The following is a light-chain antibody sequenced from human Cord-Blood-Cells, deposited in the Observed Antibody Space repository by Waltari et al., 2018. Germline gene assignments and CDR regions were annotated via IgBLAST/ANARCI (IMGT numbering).Light chain of an antibody. CDR1: QSISSY. CDR3: QQSYSTPPT. CDR2: AAS. Sequence: DIQMTQSPSSLSASVGDRVTITCRASQSISSYLNWYQQKPGEAPKLLIYAASSLQSGVPSRFSGSGSGTDFNLTISSLQPEEFATYYCQQSYSTPPTFGQGTKLEIK. V-gene: IGKV1-39*01. J-gene: IGKJ2*01.